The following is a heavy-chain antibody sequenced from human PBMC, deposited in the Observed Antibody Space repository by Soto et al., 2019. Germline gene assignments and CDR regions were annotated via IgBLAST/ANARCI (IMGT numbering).Heavy chain of an antibody. D-gene: IGHD1-26*01. J-gene: IGHJ4*02. CDR3: AREGVGATSY. V-gene: IGHV4-34*01. Sequence: PSETLSLTCAVYGGSFSGYYWSWIRQPPGKGLEWIGEIYHSGTTNYNPSLKSRVTISVDKSKNQFSLKLTSVTAADTDVYYCAREGVGATSYWGQGALVTVTS. CDR1: GGSFSGYY. CDR2: IYHSGTT.